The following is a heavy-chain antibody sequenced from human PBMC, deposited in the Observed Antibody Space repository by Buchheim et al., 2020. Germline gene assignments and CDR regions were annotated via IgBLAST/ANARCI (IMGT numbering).Heavy chain of an antibody. CDR3: ARDQEDSSGWEYGMDV. CDR2: MSTSTDIV. CDR1: GFTFSSYS. Sequence: EVQLVESGGGSVQPGGSLRLSCAASGFTFSSYSMNWVRQAPGKGLQWVSHMSTSTDIVYYADSVKGRFTISSDNAKNSLYLDMNGLRDDDTAVYYCARDQEDSSGWEYGMDVWGQGTT. D-gene: IGHD6-19*01. V-gene: IGHV3-48*02. J-gene: IGHJ6*02.